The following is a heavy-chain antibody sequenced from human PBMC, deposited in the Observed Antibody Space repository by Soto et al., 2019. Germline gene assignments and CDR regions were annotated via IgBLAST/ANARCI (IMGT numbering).Heavy chain of an antibody. CDR3: ARDFRQSIVVVPAANYNYYYMDV. V-gene: IGHV3-53*04. CDR2: IYSGGST. CDR1: GFTVSSNY. Sequence: GGSLRLSCAASGFTVSSNYMSWVRQAPGKGLEWVSVIYSGGSTYYADSVKGRFTISRHNSKNTLYLQMNSLRAEDTAVYYCARDFRQSIVVVPAANYNYYYMDVWGKGTTVTVSS. J-gene: IGHJ6*03. D-gene: IGHD2-2*01.